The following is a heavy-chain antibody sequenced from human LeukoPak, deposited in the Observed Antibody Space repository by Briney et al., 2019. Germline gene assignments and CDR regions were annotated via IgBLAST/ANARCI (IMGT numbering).Heavy chain of an antibody. V-gene: IGHV3-33*01. CDR1: GFTFSSYG. D-gene: IGHD6-25*01. CDR3: ARDPYSSGVNWFDP. CDR2: IWYDGSNK. Sequence: GRSLRLSCAASGFTFSSYGMHWVRQAPGKGLEWVAVIWYDGSNKYYADSVKGRFTISRDNSKNTLYLQMNSLRAEDMAVYYCARDPYSSGVNWFDPWGQGTLVTVSS. J-gene: IGHJ5*02.